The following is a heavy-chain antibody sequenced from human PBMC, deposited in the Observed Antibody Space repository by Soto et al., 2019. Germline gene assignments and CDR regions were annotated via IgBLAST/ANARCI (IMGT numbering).Heavy chain of an antibody. Sequence: GGSLRLSCATSGFTFSGFVMQWVRQAPGKGLEWVAVIWYDGSHKYYADSVKGRFAISRDDSKNTLYLQMNNLRVEDTAVYYCVRGSSCTTTTCYNLGWFAPWGQGTLVTVSS. CDR2: IWYDGSHK. CDR3: VRGSSCTTTTCYNLGWFAP. CDR1: GFTFSGFV. J-gene: IGHJ5*02. V-gene: IGHV3-33*01. D-gene: IGHD2-2*02.